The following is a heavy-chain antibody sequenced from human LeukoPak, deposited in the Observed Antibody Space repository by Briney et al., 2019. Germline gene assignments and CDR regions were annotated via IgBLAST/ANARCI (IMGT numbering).Heavy chain of an antibody. V-gene: IGHV3-23*01. CDR1: EFTFSNYA. D-gene: IGHD3-10*01. CDR3: ARDSPMVRAPGWFDP. CDR2: ISGRGGST. Sequence: GGSLRLSCAASEFTFSNYAMSWVRQAPGKGLQWVSTISGRGGSTYYADSVKGRFTISRDNSKNTLYLQMNSLRAEDTAVYYCARDSPMVRAPGWFDPWGQGTLVTVSS. J-gene: IGHJ5*02.